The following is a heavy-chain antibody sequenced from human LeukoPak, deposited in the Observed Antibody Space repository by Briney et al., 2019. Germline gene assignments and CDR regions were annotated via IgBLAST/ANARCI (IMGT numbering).Heavy chain of an antibody. V-gene: IGHV3-66*01. CDR3: ARAPMPHAFDI. CDR2: IYSGGST. CDR1: GFTVSSNY. J-gene: IGHJ3*02. Sequence: GGSLRLSCVASGFTVSSNYMSWVRQAPGKGLEWVSVIYSGGSTYYADSVKDRFTISRDNSKNTLYLQMNSLRAEDTAVYYCARAPMPHAFDIWGQGTMVTVSS. D-gene: IGHD2-2*01.